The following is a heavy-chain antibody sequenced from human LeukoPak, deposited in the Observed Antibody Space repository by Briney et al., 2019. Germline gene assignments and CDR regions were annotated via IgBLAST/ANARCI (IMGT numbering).Heavy chain of an antibody. CDR1: GFTFSSYA. V-gene: IGHV3-30-3*01. D-gene: IGHD6-19*01. CDR3: ARTDISGWSRPLDC. Sequence: RAGGSLRLSCAASGFTFSSYAMHWVRQAPGKGLEWVAVISSDGSNKYYAGSVEGRFTISRDNYNNTLLLQMNSLRAEDTAVYYCARTDISGWSRPLDCWGQGTLVTVSS. CDR2: ISSDGSNK. J-gene: IGHJ4*02.